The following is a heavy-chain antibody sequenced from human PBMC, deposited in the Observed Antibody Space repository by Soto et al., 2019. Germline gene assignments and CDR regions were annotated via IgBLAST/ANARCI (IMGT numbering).Heavy chain of an antibody. CDR3: AGLKLMYGDYYGRDV. J-gene: IGHJ6*02. CDR2: IIPILGTA. V-gene: IGHV1-69*01. CDR1: GGTFNSYP. Sequence: QVQLVQSGAEVKKPGSSVKVSCKASGGTFNSYPISWVRQAPGQGLEWMGGIIPILGTANYAQKFQGRVTITADESTSTAYMELSSLRSEDTALYYCAGLKLMYGDYYGRDVWGQGTTVIGSS. D-gene: IGHD4-17*01.